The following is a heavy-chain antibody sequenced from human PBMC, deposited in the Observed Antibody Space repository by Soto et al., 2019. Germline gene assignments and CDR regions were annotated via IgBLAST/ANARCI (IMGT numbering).Heavy chain of an antibody. CDR3: ASSGEDNWNDEFWVRHYMDV. D-gene: IGHD1-20*01. J-gene: IGHJ6*03. CDR2: ISSSSSTI. Sequence: PGGSLRLSCAASGFTFISYSMNWVRQAPGKGLEWVSYISSSSSTIYYADSVKGRFTISRDNAKNSLYLQMNSLRAEDTAVYYCASSGEDNWNDEFWVRHYMDVWGKGTTVTVSS. CDR1: GFTFISYS. V-gene: IGHV3-48*01.